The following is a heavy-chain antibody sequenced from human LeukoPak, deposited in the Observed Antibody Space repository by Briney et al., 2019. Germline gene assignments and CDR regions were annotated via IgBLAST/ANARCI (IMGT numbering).Heavy chain of an antibody. CDR1: GGTISSSGYY. V-gene: IGHV4-31*03. CDR3: AREDYYDSSGYLDY. D-gene: IGHD3-22*01. J-gene: IGHJ4*02. Sequence: SQTLSLTCTVSGGTISSSGYYWSWLRQHPGKGLEWIGYIYYSGTTYYNPSLKSRVTISVDTSKNQFSLKLFSVTAADTAVYYCAREDYYDSSGYLDYWGQGTLVTVSS. CDR2: IYYSGTT.